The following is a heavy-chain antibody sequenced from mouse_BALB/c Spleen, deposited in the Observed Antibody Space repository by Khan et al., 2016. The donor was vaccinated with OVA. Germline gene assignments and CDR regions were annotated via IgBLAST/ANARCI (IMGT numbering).Heavy chain of an antibody. CDR3: ARQGGGYFSWFAY. Sequence: QVRLQQSGTELLKPGASVKISCKAAGYTFSSYWIEWIKQRTGHGLEWIGEILPGSDSPNYNERFMGKATFTADTSSNTAYMQLSSLTSEDSAVYYSARQGGGYFSWFAYWGQGTLVTVSA. J-gene: IGHJ3*01. D-gene: IGHD2-3*01. CDR1: GYTFSSYW. V-gene: IGHV1-9*01. CDR2: ILPGSDSP.